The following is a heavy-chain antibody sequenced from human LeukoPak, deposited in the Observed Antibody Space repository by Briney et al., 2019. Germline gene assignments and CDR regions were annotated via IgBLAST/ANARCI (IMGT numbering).Heavy chain of an antibody. CDR1: GFTFSRYA. J-gene: IGHJ4*02. CDR3: AKAMAERAYSYADPLAY. Sequence: GGSLRLSCGASGFTFSRYAMSCVRQAPGKGLEWVSGMSGSGGSTYYADSVKGRFTISRDNSRNTLYLQMNSLRAVDTAVYYCAKAMAERAYSYADPLAYWGQGTLVTVSS. D-gene: IGHD5-18*01. CDR2: MSGSGGST. V-gene: IGHV3-23*01.